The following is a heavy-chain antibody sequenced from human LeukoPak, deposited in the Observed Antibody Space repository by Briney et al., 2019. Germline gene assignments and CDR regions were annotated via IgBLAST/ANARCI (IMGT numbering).Heavy chain of an antibody. V-gene: IGHV5-51*01. D-gene: IGHD2-15*01. J-gene: IGHJ4*02. CDR2: IYPGDSDT. Sequence: KVGESLKISCKGSGYSFTGYWIGWVRQMPGKGLEWMGIIYPGDSDTRYSPSFQGQVTISADKSISTAYLQWSSLKASDTAMYYRARGGYCSGGSCPYFDYWGQGTLVTVSS. CDR3: ARGGYCSGGSCPYFDY. CDR1: GYSFTGYW.